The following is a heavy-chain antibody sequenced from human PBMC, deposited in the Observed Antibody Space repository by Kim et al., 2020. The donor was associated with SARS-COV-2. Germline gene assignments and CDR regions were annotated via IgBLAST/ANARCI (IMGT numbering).Heavy chain of an antibody. CDR3: ARTPKTGEGRGFFDR. J-gene: IGHJ4*02. CDR1: GGSISSGNYC. Sequence: SETLSLTCTVSGGSISSGNYCWSWIRQHPGKGLEWIGYISSRGRTSSNPSLKSRVTISVDTSKNQFSLKLSSVTAADTALYYCARTPKTGEGRGFFDRWGQGTLVTVSS. V-gene: IGHV4-31*03. D-gene: IGHD7-27*01. CDR2: ISSRGRT.